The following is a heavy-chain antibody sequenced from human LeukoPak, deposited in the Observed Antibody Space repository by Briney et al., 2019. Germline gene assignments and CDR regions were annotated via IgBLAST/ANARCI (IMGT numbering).Heavy chain of an antibody. D-gene: IGHD2-15*01. CDR3: ARPRAYCSGGSCFPPDY. CDR1: GFTLSTYW. CDR2: MNQDGSEK. J-gene: IGHJ4*02. Sequence: GGSLRLSCAGSGFTLSTYWMGWARQAPGKGLEWVAIMNQDGSEKYYVDSVKGRFTISRDNAKNSLYLQMNSLRAEDTAVYYCARPRAYCSGGSCFPPDYWGQGTLVTVSS. V-gene: IGHV3-7*01.